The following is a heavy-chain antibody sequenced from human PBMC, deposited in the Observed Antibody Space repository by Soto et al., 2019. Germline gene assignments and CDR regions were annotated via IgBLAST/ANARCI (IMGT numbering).Heavy chain of an antibody. J-gene: IGHJ4*02. V-gene: IGHV1-18*01. CDR1: GYGFTTYG. Sequence: QVHLVQSGAEVKKPGASVKVSCKGSGYGFTTYGITWVRQAPGQGLEWMAWISAHNGNTNDAQKLQGGATVTRDTSTSTAYMELRSLRSDDTAVYYCAGGRDGDYWGQGALVTVSS. CDR3: AGGRDGDY. D-gene: IGHD6-6*01. CDR2: ISAHNGNT.